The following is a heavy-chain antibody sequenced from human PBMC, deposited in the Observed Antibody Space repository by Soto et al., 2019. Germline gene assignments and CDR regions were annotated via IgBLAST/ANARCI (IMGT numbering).Heavy chain of an antibody. D-gene: IGHD3-22*01. CDR1: GFTFRNYA. Sequence: LILSCAASGFTFRNYAMNWVGQAPGQGLEWVSGISGSGGSTYYADSVKGRFTVSRDNSKNTVFLQMNSLRAEDTAVYFCAKGMYYYDSSGYRRFDYWGQGTLVTVSS. V-gene: IGHV3-23*01. J-gene: IGHJ4*02. CDR3: AKGMYYYDSSGYRRFDY. CDR2: ISGSGGST.